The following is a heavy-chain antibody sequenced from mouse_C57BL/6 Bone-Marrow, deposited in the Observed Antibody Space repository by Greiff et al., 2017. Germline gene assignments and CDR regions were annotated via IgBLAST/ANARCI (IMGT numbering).Heavy chain of an antibody. D-gene: IGHD4-1*01. CDR1: GFNIKDDY. CDR3: TTVGLTGPFAY. V-gene: IGHV14-4*01. Sequence: VQLKESGAELVRPGASVKLSCTASGFNIKDDYMHWVKQRPEQGLEWIGWIDPENGDTEYASKFLGKATITADTSSNTAYLQLSSLTSEDTAVYYCTTVGLTGPFAYWGQGTLVTVSA. CDR2: IDPENGDT. J-gene: IGHJ3*01.